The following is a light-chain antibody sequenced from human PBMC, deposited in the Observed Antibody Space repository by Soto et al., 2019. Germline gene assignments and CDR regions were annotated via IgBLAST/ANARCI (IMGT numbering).Light chain of an antibody. CDR1: QSLSKS. CDR3: KQRSSWPLT. J-gene: IGKJ4*02. Sequence: EIVLTQSPATLSLSPGERATLSCRASQSLSKSLVWYQQKPGQAPRLLIDGAYNRATGIQARFSGSGSGTDFTLTIRSLEPEDFAVYFCKQRSSWPLTFGGGTKVDIK. V-gene: IGKV3-11*01. CDR2: GAY.